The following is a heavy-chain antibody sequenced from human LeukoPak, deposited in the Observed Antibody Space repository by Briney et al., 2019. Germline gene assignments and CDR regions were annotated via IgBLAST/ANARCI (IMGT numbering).Heavy chain of an antibody. CDR1: GYTFTSYA. J-gene: IGHJ4*02. D-gene: IGHD6-19*01. V-gene: IGHV1-3*01. CDR2: INAGNGNT. Sequence: ASVTVSCKASGYTFTSYAMHWVRQAPGQRLEWMGWINAGNGNTKYSQKFQGRVTITRDTSTSTAYMELRSLRSDDTAVYYCARDGVVAGTDYWGQGTLVTVSS. CDR3: ARDGVVAGTDY.